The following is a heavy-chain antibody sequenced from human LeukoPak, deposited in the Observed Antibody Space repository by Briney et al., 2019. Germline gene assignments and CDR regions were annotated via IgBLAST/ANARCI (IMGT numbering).Heavy chain of an antibody. J-gene: IGHJ6*03. Sequence: PSETLSLTCTVSGGSFSSSTYYWGWVRQPPGKGLEWIGSIHYSGSTYYTPSLKSRVTISLDASKNQFSLKLSSVAAADTAVYFCARVGYSYVINDWSRTGLGAYPTKYYYHMDVWDKGTTVTVSS. CDR1: GGSFSSSTYY. CDR2: IHYSGST. D-gene: IGHD5-18*01. CDR3: ARVGYSYVINDWSRTGLGAYPTKYYYHMDV. V-gene: IGHV4-39*07.